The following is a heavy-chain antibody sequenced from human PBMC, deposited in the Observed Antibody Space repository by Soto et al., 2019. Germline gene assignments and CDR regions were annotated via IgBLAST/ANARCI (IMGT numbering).Heavy chain of an antibody. CDR1: GGSFNGYY. CDR2: INHSGSS. J-gene: IGHJ4*02. Sequence: QVHLQQWGAGLLKPSETLSLNCAVYGGSFNGYYWSWIRQPPGKGLEWIGEINHSGSSNYNPSFKSRVTRSVDTSRNQFSLKLSSVTAADTAVYYCARSGPKYCSGGTCYPFDYWGQGTLVTVSS. V-gene: IGHV4-34*01. D-gene: IGHD2-15*01. CDR3: ARSGPKYCSGGTCYPFDY.